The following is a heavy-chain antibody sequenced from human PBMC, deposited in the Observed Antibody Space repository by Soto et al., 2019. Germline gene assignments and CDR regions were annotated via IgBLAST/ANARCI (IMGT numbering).Heavy chain of an antibody. Sequence: GASVKVSCKASGYTFSRYGMHWVRQAPGQRLEWMGWINAGKGNPKYSQRLQGRVTMAADTSTATAYMELRSLRSDDTAVYYCARGRASLYGMDVWGQGTTVTVSS. CDR1: GYTFSRYG. D-gene: IGHD6-6*01. CDR2: INAGKGNP. V-gene: IGHV1-3*01. CDR3: ARGRASLYGMDV. J-gene: IGHJ6*02.